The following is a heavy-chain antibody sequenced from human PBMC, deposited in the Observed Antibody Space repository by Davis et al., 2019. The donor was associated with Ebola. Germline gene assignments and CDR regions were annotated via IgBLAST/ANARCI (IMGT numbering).Heavy chain of an antibody. D-gene: IGHD6-13*01. Sequence: MPSETLSLTCTVSGGSIISSSSYWGWIRQPPRKGLEWIGSIYYSGITYYNPSLKSRVTISVDTSKNQFSLKLSSVTAADTAVYYCARGIAAAGPFDYWGQGTLVTVSS. CDR1: GGSIISSSSY. V-gene: IGHV4-39*01. J-gene: IGHJ4*02. CDR2: IYYSGIT. CDR3: ARGIAAAGPFDY.